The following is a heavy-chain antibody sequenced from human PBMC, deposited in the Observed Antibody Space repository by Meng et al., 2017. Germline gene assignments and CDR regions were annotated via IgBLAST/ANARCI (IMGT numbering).Heavy chain of an antibody. Sequence: QWQLVVYRSELKKPGASEKVSCKVSGYTFTGYAKNWVRQAPGQGLEWMEWINTTTGNPTYAQGFTVRFVFSLDSSVSTAYLQISSLKAEDTAVYYCARENRWEPPDYWGQGTLVTVSS. J-gene: IGHJ4*02. CDR1: GYTFTGYA. V-gene: IGHV7-4-1*02. CDR3: ARENRWEPPDY. D-gene: IGHD1-26*01. CDR2: INTTTGNP.